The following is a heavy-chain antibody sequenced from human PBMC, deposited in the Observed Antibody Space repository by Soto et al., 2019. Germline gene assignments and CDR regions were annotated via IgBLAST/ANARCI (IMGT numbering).Heavy chain of an antibody. D-gene: IGHD2-15*01. J-gene: IGHJ4*02. CDR1: GFSFSTYG. V-gene: IGHV3-23*01. Sequence: ESGGGLVQIGGSLRLSCAASGFSFSTYGMSWVRQAPGKGLEWVSGISGSSGSTYYADSIKGRFTVSRDNSKNMLYLQMNSLRVEDTAVYYCAKVADVVVTYFDYWGQGSLVTVSS. CDR2: ISGSSGST. CDR3: AKVADVVVTYFDY.